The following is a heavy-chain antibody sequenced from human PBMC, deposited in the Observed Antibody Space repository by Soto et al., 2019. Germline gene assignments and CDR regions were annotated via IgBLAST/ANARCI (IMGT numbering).Heavy chain of an antibody. J-gene: IGHJ3*02. V-gene: IGHV3-7*01. Sequence: PGGSLRLSCTASGFTFSTSAMSWVRQAPGKGLEWVANIKQDGSEKYYVDSVKGRFTISRDNAKNSLYLQMNSLRAEDTAVYYCARDLGPYNAFDIWGQGTMVTVSS. CDR3: ARDLGPYNAFDI. CDR2: IKQDGSEK. CDR1: GFTFSTSA. D-gene: IGHD4-4*01.